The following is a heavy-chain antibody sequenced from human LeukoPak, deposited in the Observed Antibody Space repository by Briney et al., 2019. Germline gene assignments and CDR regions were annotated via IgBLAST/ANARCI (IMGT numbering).Heavy chain of an antibody. CDR1: GYTFTSYY. J-gene: IGHJ4*02. CDR2: INPSGGST. D-gene: IGHD4-17*01. CDR3: ARDYEANYGDYQLGENYFDY. Sequence: ASVKVSCKASGYTFTSYYMHWVRQAPGQGLEWMGIINPSGGSTSYAQKFQGRVTMARDTSTSTVYMELSSLRSEDTAVYYCARDYEANYGDYQLGENYFDYWGQGTLVTVSS. V-gene: IGHV1-46*01.